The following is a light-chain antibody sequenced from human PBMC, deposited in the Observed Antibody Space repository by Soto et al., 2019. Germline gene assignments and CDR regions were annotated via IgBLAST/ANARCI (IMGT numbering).Light chain of an antibody. V-gene: IGKV1-5*01. J-gene: IGKJ1*01. CDR3: QHYNSYSRT. CDR2: DAS. CDR1: QGISTW. Sequence: IQMTQSPYTLSASVGDRVTITCRASQGISTWLAWYQQKPGRASKLLIYDASSLESGVPSRFSGSGSGTEFTLTTSSLQPDDFAAYYFQHYNSYSRTFGQGTKVDIK.